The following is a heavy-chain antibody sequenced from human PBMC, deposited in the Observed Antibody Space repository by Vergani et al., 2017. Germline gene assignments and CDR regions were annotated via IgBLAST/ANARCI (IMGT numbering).Heavy chain of an antibody. V-gene: IGHV4-34*01. CDR3: ARDLYSSLTLRNWFDP. D-gene: IGHD6-6*01. CDR1: GGSFSGYY. Sequence: QVQLQQWGAGLLKPSETLSLTCAVYGGSFSGYYWSWIRQPPGKGLEWIGEINHSGSTNYNPSLKSRVTMSVDTSKNQFSLKLSSVTAADTAVYYCARDLYSSLTLRNWFDPWGQGTLVTVSS. J-gene: IGHJ5*02. CDR2: INHSGST.